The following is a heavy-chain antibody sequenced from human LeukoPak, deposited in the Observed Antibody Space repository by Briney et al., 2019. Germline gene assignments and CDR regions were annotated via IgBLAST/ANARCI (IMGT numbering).Heavy chain of an antibody. CDR3: ARTDYGGNSGSDY. CDR2: IYYSGST. D-gene: IGHD4-23*01. J-gene: IGHJ4*02. V-gene: IGHV4-59*01. Sequence: SETLSLTCTVSGGSISSYYWSWIRRPPGKGLEWIGYIYYSGSTNYNPSLKSRVTISVDTSKNQFSLKLSSVTAADTAVYYCARTDYGGNSGSDYWGQGTLVTVSS. CDR1: GGSISSYY.